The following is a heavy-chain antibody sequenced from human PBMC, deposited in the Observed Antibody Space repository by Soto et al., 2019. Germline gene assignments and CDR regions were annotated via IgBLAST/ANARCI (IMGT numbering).Heavy chain of an antibody. V-gene: IGHV3-23*01. D-gene: IGHD3-22*01. Sequence: GGSLRLSCAASGFTFSSYAMSWVRQAPGKGLEWVSAISGSGGSTYYADSVKGRFTISRDNSKNTLYLQMNSLRAEDTAVFYCAKDVKYDSSGYYGYWGQGTLVTVSS. J-gene: IGHJ4*02. CDR3: AKDVKYDSSGYYGY. CDR2: ISGSGGST. CDR1: GFTFSSYA.